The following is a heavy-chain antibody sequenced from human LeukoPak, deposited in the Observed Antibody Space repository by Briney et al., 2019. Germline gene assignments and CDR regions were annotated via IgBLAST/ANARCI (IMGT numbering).Heavy chain of an antibody. D-gene: IGHD2-8*01. V-gene: IGHV4-34*01. Sequence: SETLSLTCAVYGGSFSGYYWSWIRQPPGKGLEWIGEINHSGSTNYNPSLKSRVTISVDTSKNQFSLKLSSVTAADTAVYYCAVMVYPRTYYFDYWGQGTLVTVSS. CDR2: INHSGST. J-gene: IGHJ4*02. CDR1: GGSFSGYY. CDR3: AVMVYPRTYYFDY.